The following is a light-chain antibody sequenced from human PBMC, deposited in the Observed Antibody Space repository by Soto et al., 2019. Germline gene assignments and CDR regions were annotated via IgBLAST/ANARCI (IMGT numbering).Light chain of an antibody. Sequence: DIQMTQSPSSLSASVGDRVTVTCRASQNIGRYLNWYQHKPGKAPKLLIYAASSLQSGVPSRFSGSGSGTDFTLTISSLQPEDVATYYCQQSSGIPYTFGQGTKLEIK. J-gene: IGKJ2*01. CDR1: QNIGRY. CDR3: QQSSGIPYT. V-gene: IGKV1-39*01. CDR2: AAS.